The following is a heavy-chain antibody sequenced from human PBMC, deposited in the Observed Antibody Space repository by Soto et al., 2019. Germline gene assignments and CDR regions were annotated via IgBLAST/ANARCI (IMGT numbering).Heavy chain of an antibody. CDR2: IIPILGIA. Sequence: ASVKVSCKASGGTFSSYAIGWVRQAPGQGLEWMGRIIPILGIANYAQKFQGRVTITADKSTSTAYMELSSLRSEDTAVYYCARDTFGGVIGWGQGTLVTVSS. J-gene: IGHJ4*02. CDR3: ARDTFGGVIG. V-gene: IGHV1-69*04. D-gene: IGHD3-16*02. CDR1: GGTFSSYA.